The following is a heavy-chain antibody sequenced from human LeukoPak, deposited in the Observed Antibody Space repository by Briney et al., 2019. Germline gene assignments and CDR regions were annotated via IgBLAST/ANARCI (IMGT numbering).Heavy chain of an antibody. CDR1: GYSFTSYW. D-gene: IGHD4-4*01. V-gene: IGHV5-51*01. CDR3: ARHMSDTTLTTVYYYYYGMDV. CDR2: IYPGDSDT. Sequence: GESLKISCKGSGYSFTSYWIGWVRQMPGKGLEWMGIIYPGDSDTRYSPSFQGQVTISADKSISTAYLQWSSLKASDTAMYYCARHMSDTTLTTVYYYYYGMDVWGQGTTVTVSS. J-gene: IGHJ6*02.